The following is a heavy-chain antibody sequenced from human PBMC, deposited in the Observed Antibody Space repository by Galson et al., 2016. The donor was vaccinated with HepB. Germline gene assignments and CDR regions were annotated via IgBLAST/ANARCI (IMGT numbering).Heavy chain of an antibody. Sequence: PVKVSCKASGYTFTDYYCMYWVRQAPGQGLEGIGRINPNTGDTNYAPKFQGRVTMTRDTSISTAYMHLTSLTDEDTAVYNCARDKGEPGGKHYFYMDVWGKGTTVTVSS. J-gene: IGHJ6*03. CDR1: GYTFTDYYC. D-gene: IGHD2-8*02. V-gene: IGHV1-2*06. CDR2: INPNTGDT. CDR3: ARDKGEPGGKHYFYMDV.